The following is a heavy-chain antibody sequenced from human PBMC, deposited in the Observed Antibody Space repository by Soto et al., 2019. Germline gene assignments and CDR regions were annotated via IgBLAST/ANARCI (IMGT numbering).Heavy chain of an antibody. CDR2: IFSTGRT. J-gene: IGHJ3*01. CDR3: GGESTYKHDNVGWTGAFDL. V-gene: IGHV4-59*01. CDR1: GGSMRSYY. Sequence: SATLSLTRSVSGGSMRSYYWNWIRQPPGRGLEWIGYIFSTGRTNYHSCLKSRVTISIDTSRKQFSLNLSSVTAADTAVYYCGGESTYKHDNVGWTGAFDLWGRGKSVTV. D-gene: IGHD1-20*01.